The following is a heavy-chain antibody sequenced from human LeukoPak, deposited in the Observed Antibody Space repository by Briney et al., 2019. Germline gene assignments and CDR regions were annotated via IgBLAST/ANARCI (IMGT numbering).Heavy chain of an antibody. CDR1: GFTFNNAW. D-gene: IGHD1-26*01. Sequence: GGSLRLSCAASGFTFNNAWMSWVRQAPGKGLEWVGHIKTKTDGVTTDYAAPVKGRFTISRDDSKNTLYLQMNSLKTEDTAVYYCTTVRFADSGTYWGDYYYYYMDVWGTGTTLTVS. CDR2: IKTKTDGVTT. J-gene: IGHJ6*03. CDR3: TTVRFADSGTYWGDYYYYYMDV. V-gene: IGHV3-15*01.